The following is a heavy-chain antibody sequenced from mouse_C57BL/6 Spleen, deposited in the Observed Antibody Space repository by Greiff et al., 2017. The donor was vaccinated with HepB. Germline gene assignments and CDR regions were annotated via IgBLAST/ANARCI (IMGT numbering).Heavy chain of an antibody. V-gene: IGHV1-7*01. Sequence: VQLQQSGAELAKPGASVKLSCNASGYTFTSYWLHWVKQRPGQGLDWIGYINPSSGYTKYNQKFKDKATLTSDKSSSTAYMQLSSLTYEDSAVYYCARSGRWGFDYWGKGTTLTVSS. D-gene: IGHD2-3*01. J-gene: IGHJ2*01. CDR3: ARSGRWGFDY. CDR1: GYTFTSYW. CDR2: INPSSGYT.